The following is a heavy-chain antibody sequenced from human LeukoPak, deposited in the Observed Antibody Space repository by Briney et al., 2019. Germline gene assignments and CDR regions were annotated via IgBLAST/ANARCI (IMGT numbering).Heavy chain of an antibody. CDR1: GGSFSGYY. D-gene: IGHD6-19*01. J-gene: IGHJ4*02. Sequence: KPSETLSLTCAVYGGSFSGYYWSWIRQPPGKGLEWIGGIYYSGSTYYNPSLKSRVTISVDTSKNQFSLKLSSVTAADTAVYYCARHYGSGWYRQYYFDYWGQGTLVTVSS. V-gene: IGHV4-34*01. CDR3: ARHYGSGWYRQYYFDY. CDR2: IYYSGST.